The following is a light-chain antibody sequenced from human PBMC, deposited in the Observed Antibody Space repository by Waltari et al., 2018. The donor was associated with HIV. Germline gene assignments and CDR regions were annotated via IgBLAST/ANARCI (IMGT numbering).Light chain of an antibody. J-gene: IGKJ4*01. CDR2: WAS. CDR1: RSILYSSDNRNY. CDR3: QQYLRSPPT. V-gene: IGKV4-1*01. Sequence: DIVMTQSPDSLPVSLGERATINCTSSRSILYSSDNRNYLACYQQKPRQPPRLLISWASTRESGVPDRFSGSGSGTDFALTISRLQAEDVAVYHCQQYLRSPPTFGGGTKVEIK.